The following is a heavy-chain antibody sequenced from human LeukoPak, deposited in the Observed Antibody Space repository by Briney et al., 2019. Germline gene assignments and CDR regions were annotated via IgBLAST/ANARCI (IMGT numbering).Heavy chain of an antibody. CDR3: ASQPEGYCSSTSCYPQAHFDY. Sequence: SETLSLTCTVSGGSLSSSSYYWGWIRQPPGKGPEWIGSIYYSGSTYYNPSLKSRVTISVDTSKNQFSLKLSSVTAADTAVYYCASQPEGYCSSTSCYPQAHFDYWGQGTLVTVSS. CDR2: IYYSGST. J-gene: IGHJ4*02. CDR1: GGSLSSSSYY. V-gene: IGHV4-39*01. D-gene: IGHD2-2*01.